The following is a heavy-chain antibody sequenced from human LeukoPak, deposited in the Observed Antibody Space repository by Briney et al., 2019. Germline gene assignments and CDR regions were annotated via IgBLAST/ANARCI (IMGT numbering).Heavy chain of an antibody. V-gene: IGHV4-4*02. D-gene: IGHD3-16*02. J-gene: IGHJ3*02. Sequence: PSETLSLTCAVSDGSISSSNWWSWVRQPPGKGLEWIGEIYHSGSTNYNPSLKSRVTISVDKSKNQFSLKLSSVTAADTAVYYCARQGIMITFGGVIVRGAFDIWGQGTMVTVSS. CDR2: IYHSGST. CDR3: ARQGIMITFGGVIVRGAFDI. CDR1: DGSISSSNW.